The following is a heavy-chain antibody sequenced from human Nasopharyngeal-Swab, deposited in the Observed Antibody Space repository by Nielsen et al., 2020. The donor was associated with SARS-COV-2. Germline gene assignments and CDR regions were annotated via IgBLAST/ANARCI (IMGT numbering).Heavy chain of an antibody. CDR2: ISNDGSNK. CDR3: TKNLRSEYLHDAFDI. Sequence: GESMKISCAASGIPFSNYAMDWGRQAPGKGLEWVAVISNDGSNKFYGDSAKGQITISRDNSKNTLYLEMNSLRTDDTAVYYCTKNLRSEYLHDAFDIWGQGTMVTVSS. J-gene: IGHJ3*02. V-gene: IGHV3-30*18. CDR1: GIPFSNYA. D-gene: IGHD3-3*01.